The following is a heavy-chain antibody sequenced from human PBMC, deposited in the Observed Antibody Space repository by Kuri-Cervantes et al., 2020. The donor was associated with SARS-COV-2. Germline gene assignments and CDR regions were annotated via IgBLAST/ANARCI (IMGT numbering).Heavy chain of an antibody. CDR2: IHPNTGGT. J-gene: IGHJ6*03. Sequence: ASVKVSCKASGYTFTAYFMHWVRQAPGQGLEYMGWIHPNTGGTPFAQKFPGRVTLTRDTSIITVYMELYSLTSDDTAVYYCARGGKDSPTSMYFYYHMDVWGRGTTVTVSS. CDR1: GYTFTAYF. CDR3: ARGGKDSPTSMYFYYHMDV. D-gene: IGHD2-15*01. V-gene: IGHV1-2*02.